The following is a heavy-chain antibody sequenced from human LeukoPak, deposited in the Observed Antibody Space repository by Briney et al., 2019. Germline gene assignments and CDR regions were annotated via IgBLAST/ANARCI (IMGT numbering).Heavy chain of an antibody. Sequence: GESLQISCKGSGYSFTSYWIGWVRQLPGKGLEWMGIIYPGDSGTRYSPSFQGQVTLSADKSISTASLQWSSLKASDTAMYYCASLDGYYYRGDNWFDPWGQGTLVTVSS. CDR3: ASLDGYYYRGDNWFDP. D-gene: IGHD3-22*01. J-gene: IGHJ5*02. CDR2: IYPGDSGT. CDR1: GYSFTSYW. V-gene: IGHV5-51*01.